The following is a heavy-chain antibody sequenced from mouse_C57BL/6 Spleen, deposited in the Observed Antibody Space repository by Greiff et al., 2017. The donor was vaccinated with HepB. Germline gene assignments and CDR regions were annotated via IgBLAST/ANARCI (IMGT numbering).Heavy chain of an antibody. D-gene: IGHD1-1*01. Sequence: QVQLQQPGAELVKPGASVKMSCKASGYTFTSYWITWVKQRPGQGLEWIGDIYPGSGSTNYNEKFKSKATLTVDTSSSTAYMKLSSLTSEDSAVYYCARAEYYGSSEVYYYAMDYWGQGTSVTVSS. CDR1: GYTFTSYW. CDR2: IYPGSGST. CDR3: ARAEYYGSSEVYYYAMDY. V-gene: IGHV1-55*01. J-gene: IGHJ4*01.